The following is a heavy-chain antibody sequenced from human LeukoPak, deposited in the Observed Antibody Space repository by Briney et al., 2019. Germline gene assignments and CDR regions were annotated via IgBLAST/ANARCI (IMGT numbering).Heavy chain of an antibody. Sequence: GGSLRLSCAASGFTFSSYWMNWVRQAPGKGLVWVSRIASDGSSTTYADSVKGRFSISRDNAKNTLYLQMNSLRAEDTAVYYCATTVTTINDFDYWGQGTLVTVSS. V-gene: IGHV3-74*01. CDR3: ATTVTTINDFDY. CDR2: IASDGSST. J-gene: IGHJ4*02. D-gene: IGHD4-17*01. CDR1: GFTFSSYW.